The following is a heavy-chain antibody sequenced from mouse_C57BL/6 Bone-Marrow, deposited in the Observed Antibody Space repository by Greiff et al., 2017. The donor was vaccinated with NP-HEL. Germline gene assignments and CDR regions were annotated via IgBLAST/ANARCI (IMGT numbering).Heavy chain of an antibody. CDR3: ARRGSTGGFAY. CDR1: GYTFTSYW. V-gene: IGHV1-55*01. CDR2: IFPGSGST. D-gene: IGHD4-1*02. Sequence: VQLQQSGAELVKPGASVKMSCKASGYTFTSYWITWVKPRPGQGLEWIGDIFPGSGSTNYNEKFKSKATLTVDTSSSTAYMQLSSLTSEDSAVYYCARRGSTGGFAYWGQGTLVTVSA. J-gene: IGHJ3*01.